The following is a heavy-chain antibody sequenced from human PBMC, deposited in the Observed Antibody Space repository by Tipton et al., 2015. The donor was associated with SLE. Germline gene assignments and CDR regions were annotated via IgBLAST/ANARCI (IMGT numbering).Heavy chain of an antibody. CDR2: MNPNSGNT. CDR3: ARVGRYYDFWSGSDYYGKDV. V-gene: IGHV1-8*02. J-gene: IGHJ6*02. D-gene: IGHD3-3*01. Sequence: QSGAEVKKPGASVKVSCKASGYTFTSYDINWVRQATGQGLEWMGWMNPNSGNTGYAQKFQGRVTMTRNTSISTAYMELSSLRSEDTAVYYCARVGRYYDFWSGSDYYGKDVWGQGTTVTVSS. CDR1: GYTFTSYD.